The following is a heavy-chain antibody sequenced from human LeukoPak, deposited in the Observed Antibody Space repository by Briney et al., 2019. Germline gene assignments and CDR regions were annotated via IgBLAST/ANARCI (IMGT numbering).Heavy chain of an antibody. CDR1: GGTFSSYA. J-gene: IGHJ4*02. D-gene: IGHD6-19*01. V-gene: IGHV1-2*02. CDR2: INPNSGGT. Sequence: ASVKVSCKASGGTFSSYAISWVRQAPGQGLEWMGWINPNSGGTNYAQKFQGRLTMTRDTSISTVYMELSRLRSDDTAVYYCARGQQWLEAFDYWGLGTLVTVSS. CDR3: ARGQQWLEAFDY.